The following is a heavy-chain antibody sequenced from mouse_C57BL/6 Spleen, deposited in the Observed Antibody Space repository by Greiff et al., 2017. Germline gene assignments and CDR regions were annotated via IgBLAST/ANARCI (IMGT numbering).Heavy chain of an antibody. J-gene: IGHJ3*01. CDR3: ARRGDGSSPAWFAY. D-gene: IGHD1-1*01. Sequence: EVKVVESGGGLVKPGGSLKLSCAASGFTFSDYGMHWVRQAPEKGLEWVAYISSGSSTIYYADTVKGRFTISRDNAKNTLFLQMTSLRSEDTAMYYGARRGDGSSPAWFAYWGQGTLVTVSA. V-gene: IGHV5-17*01. CDR2: ISSGSSTI. CDR1: GFTFSDYG.